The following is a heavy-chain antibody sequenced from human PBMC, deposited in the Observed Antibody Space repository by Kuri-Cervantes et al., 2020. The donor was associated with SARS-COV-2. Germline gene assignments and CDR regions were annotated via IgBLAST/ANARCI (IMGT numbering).Heavy chain of an antibody. CDR3: AREAYSSRWNYFDY. CDR1: GYTFTSYG. J-gene: IGHJ4*02. Sequence: SVKVSCKASGYTFTSYGISWVRQAPGQGLEWMGGIIPIFGTANYAQKFQGRVTITADESTSTAYMQLSSLRSEDTAMYYCAREAYSSRWNYFDYWGQGTLVTVSS. D-gene: IGHD6-13*01. V-gene: IGHV1-69*13. CDR2: IIPIFGTA.